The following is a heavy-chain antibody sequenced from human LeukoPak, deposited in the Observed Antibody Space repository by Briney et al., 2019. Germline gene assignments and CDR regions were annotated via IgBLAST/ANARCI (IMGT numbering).Heavy chain of an antibody. CDR3: ARDWRTTVTYYYYGMDV. CDR2: IWYDGSNK. V-gene: IGHV3-33*01. D-gene: IGHD4-11*01. CDR1: GFTFSSYG. Sequence: GGSLRLSCAASGFTFSSYGMHWVRQAPGKGLEWVAVIWYDGSNKYYADSVKGRFTISRDNSKNTLYLQMNSLRAEDTAVYYCARDWRTTVTYYYYGMDVWGQGTTVTVSS. J-gene: IGHJ6*02.